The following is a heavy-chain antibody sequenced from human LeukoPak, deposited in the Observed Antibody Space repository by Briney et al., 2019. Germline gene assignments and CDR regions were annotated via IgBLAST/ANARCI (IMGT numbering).Heavy chain of an antibody. CDR3: ARVRAPMVRGVIHYYYYYDMDV. Sequence: PSETLSLTCAVSGGSISSSNWWSWVRQPPGKGLEWSGEINHSGSTNYNPSLKSRVTISVDKSKNKLSLKLSSVIAAATAVYYCARVRAPMVRGVIHYYYYYDMDVWGKGTTVTISS. J-gene: IGHJ6*03. V-gene: IGHV4-4*02. D-gene: IGHD3-10*01. CDR1: GGSISSSNW. CDR2: INHSGST.